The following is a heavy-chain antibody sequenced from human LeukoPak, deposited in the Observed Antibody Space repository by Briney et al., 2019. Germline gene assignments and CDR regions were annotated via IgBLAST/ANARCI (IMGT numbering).Heavy chain of an antibody. CDR1: GGSFSGYY. V-gene: IGHV4-34*01. J-gene: IGHJ4*02. D-gene: IGHD2-15*01. Sequence: SETLSLTCAVYGGSFSGYYWSWIRQPPGKGLEWMGEINHSGSTNYNPSLKSRVTISVDTAKNQFSLKLSSVTAADTAVYYCARGLGYCSGGSCYTFDYWGQGKLVTVSS. CDR3: ARGLGYCSGGSCYTFDY. CDR2: INHSGST.